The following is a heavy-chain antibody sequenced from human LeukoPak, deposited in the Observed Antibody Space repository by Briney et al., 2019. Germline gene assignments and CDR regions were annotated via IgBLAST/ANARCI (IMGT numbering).Heavy chain of an antibody. CDR3: ATSSGGTTVLPSA. J-gene: IGHJ5*02. V-gene: IGHV4-4*07. CDR1: GGSIGSYY. D-gene: IGHD2-15*01. Sequence: SETLSLTCTVSGGSIGSYYWSWIRQPAGKGLEWIGRIYTSGSTNYNPSLKSRVTMSVDTSKNQFSLELTSVTATDTALYFCATSSGGTTVLPSAWGQGTLVTVSS. CDR2: IYTSGST.